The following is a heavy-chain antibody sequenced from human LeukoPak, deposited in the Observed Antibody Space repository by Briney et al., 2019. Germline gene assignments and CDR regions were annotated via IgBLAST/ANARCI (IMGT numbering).Heavy chain of an antibody. CDR1: GGSISSYY. D-gene: IGHD6-13*01. CDR3: ARLGGSSSWYPFDY. Sequence: SETLSLTCTVSGGSISSYYWSWIRQPPGKGLEWIGYIYYSGSTNYNPSLKSRVTISVDTSKNQFSLKLSSVTAADTAVYYCARLGGSSSWYPFDYWGQGTLVTVSS. CDR2: IYYSGST. V-gene: IGHV4-59*08. J-gene: IGHJ4*02.